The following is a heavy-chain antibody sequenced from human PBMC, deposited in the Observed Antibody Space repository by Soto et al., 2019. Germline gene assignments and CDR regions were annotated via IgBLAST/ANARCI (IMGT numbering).Heavy chain of an antibody. CDR3: ARVDLNNLFDP. Sequence: SETLSLTCTVSGGSISSYYWSWIRQPPGKGLEWIGYIYYSGSTNYNPSLKSRVTISVDTSKNQFSLKLSSVTAADTAVYYCARVDLNNLFDPWGQGTLVTVSS. J-gene: IGHJ5*02. CDR1: GGSISSYY. CDR2: IYYSGST. V-gene: IGHV4-59*01.